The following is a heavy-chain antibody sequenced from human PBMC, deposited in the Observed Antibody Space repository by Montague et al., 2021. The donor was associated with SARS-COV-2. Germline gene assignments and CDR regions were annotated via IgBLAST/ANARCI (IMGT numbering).Heavy chain of an antibody. CDR1: GASVASGNFY. Sequence: SETLSLTCTVSGASVASGNFYWSWIRQPPGKGLEWIGYMYYTGHTNYNPSLESRVTMPVDPSNNQFSLTLTSVTAADTAVYYCARSRAIVPSRPGFDYWGQGALVTVSS. D-gene: IGHD2-8*01. J-gene: IGHJ4*02. CDR2: MYYTGHT. V-gene: IGHV4-61*01. CDR3: ARSRAIVPSRPGFDY.